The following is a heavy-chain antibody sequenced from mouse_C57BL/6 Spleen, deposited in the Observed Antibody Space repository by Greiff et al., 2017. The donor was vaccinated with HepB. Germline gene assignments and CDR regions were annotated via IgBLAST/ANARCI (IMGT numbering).Heavy chain of an antibody. Sequence: QVQLQQSGAELVMPGASVKLSCKASGYTFTSYWMHWVKQRPGQGLEWIGEIDPSDSYTNYNQKFKGKSTLTVDKSSSTAYMQLSSLTSEDSAVYYCARRSSYDYYAMDYWGQGTSVTVSS. CDR1: GYTFTSYW. V-gene: IGHV1-69*01. CDR3: ARRSSYDYYAMDY. CDR2: IDPSDSYT. J-gene: IGHJ4*01. D-gene: IGHD1-1*01.